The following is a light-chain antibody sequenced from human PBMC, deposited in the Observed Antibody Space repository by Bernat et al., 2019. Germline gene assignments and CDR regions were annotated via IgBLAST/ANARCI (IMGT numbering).Light chain of an antibody. CDR2: GKN. V-gene: IGLV3-19*01. Sequence: SSELTQAPAVSVALGQTVRITCQGDSLRSYYASWYQQKPGQAPVLVIYGKNNRPSGIPDRFSGSSSGNTASLTITGAQADDEADYYCYSRDSGGKHPGVFGTGTKVTVL. CDR3: YSRDSGGKHPGV. J-gene: IGLJ1*01. CDR1: SLRSYY.